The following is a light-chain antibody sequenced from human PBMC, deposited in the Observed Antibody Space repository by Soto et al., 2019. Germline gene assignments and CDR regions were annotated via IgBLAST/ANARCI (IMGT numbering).Light chain of an antibody. V-gene: IGKV1D-12*01. Sequence: DIQMTQSPSSVSASVGDRVTITCRASQGISSWLVWYQQKPGKAPKLLIYAASSVQSGVPSRFRGSGPGTDFTLTISSLQPEDVATYYCQQANSFPPTFGQGTKLEIK. J-gene: IGKJ2*01. CDR3: QQANSFPPT. CDR1: QGISSW. CDR2: AAS.